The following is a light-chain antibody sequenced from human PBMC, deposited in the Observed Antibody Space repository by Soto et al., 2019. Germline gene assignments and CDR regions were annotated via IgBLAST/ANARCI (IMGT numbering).Light chain of an antibody. Sequence: QSALTQPASVSGSPGQSITISCTGTSSDVGGYNYVSWYQQHPGKAPKLLIYEINTRPSGVSNRFSGSKSGNTASLTISGLQAEDEADYYCSSYTSSSTLRVFGTGTKLTVL. J-gene: IGLJ1*01. CDR3: SSYTSSSTLRV. V-gene: IGLV2-14*01. CDR2: EIN. CDR1: SSDVGGYNY.